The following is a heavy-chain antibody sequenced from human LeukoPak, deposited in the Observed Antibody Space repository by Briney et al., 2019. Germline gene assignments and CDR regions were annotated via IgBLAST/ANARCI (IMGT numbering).Heavy chain of an antibody. J-gene: IGHJ6*03. V-gene: IGHV1-8*01. CDR3: ARGMVVTAIRIPYYYYYMDV. CDR2: MNPNSGNT. D-gene: IGHD2-21*02. Sequence: ASVKVSCKASGYTFTSYDINWVRRATGQGLEWMGWMNPNSGNTGYAQKFQGRVTMTRNTSISTAYMELSSLRSEDTAVYYCARGMVVTAIRIPYYYYYMDVWGKGTTVTVSS. CDR1: GYTFTSYD.